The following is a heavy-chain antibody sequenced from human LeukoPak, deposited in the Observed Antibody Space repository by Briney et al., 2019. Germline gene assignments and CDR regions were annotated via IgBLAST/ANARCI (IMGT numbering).Heavy chain of an antibody. CDR1: GYTFTGYY. Sequence: ASVKVSCKAPGYTFTGYYMHWVRQAPGQGLEWMGWINPNSGGTNYAQKFQGRVTMTRDTSISTAYMELSRLRSDDTAVYYCARDRLSCSSTSCYAHYGMDVWGQGTTVTVSS. D-gene: IGHD2-2*01. J-gene: IGHJ6*02. CDR2: INPNSGGT. V-gene: IGHV1-2*02. CDR3: ARDRLSCSSTSCYAHYGMDV.